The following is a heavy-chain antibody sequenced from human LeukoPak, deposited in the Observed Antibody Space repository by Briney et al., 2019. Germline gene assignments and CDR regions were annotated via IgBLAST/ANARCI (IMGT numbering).Heavy chain of an antibody. Sequence: PGGSLRLSCAASGFTFSSYGMHWVRQAPGKGLVWVSRISSDGSIINYADSVKGRFTISRDNAKNTLYLQMNSLRVEDTAVYYCARPAVAGLRAGGYDYWGQGTLVTVSS. V-gene: IGHV3-74*01. J-gene: IGHJ4*02. CDR2: ISSDGSII. D-gene: IGHD6-19*01. CDR3: ARPAVAGLRAGGYDY. CDR1: GFTFSSYG.